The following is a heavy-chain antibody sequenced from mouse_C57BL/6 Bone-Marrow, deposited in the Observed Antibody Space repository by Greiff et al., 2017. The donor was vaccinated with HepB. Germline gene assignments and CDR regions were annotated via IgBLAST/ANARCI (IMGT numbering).Heavy chain of an antibody. CDR1: GYTFTSYW. Sequence: QVHVKQPGAELVKPGASVKVSCKASGYTFTSYWMHWVKQRPGQGLEWIGRIHPSDSDTNYNQKFKGKATLTVDKSSSTAYMQLSSLTSEDSAVYYCANYYGSSYGYWYFDVWGTGTTVTVSS. V-gene: IGHV1-74*01. J-gene: IGHJ1*03. CDR3: ANYYGSSYGYWYFDV. CDR2: IHPSDSDT. D-gene: IGHD1-1*01.